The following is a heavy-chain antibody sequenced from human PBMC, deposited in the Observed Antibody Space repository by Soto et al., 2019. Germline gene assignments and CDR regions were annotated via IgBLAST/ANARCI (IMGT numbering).Heavy chain of an antibody. CDR1: GFTFSSDA. Sequence: GGSLRLSCAASGFTFSSDAMSWVRQAPGKGLEWVSAISGSGGSTYYADSVKGRFTISRDNSKNTLYLQMNSLRAEDTAVYYCAKHEAWDDYFDYWGQGTQVTVSS. J-gene: IGHJ4*02. CDR3: AKHEAWDDYFDY. D-gene: IGHD1-26*01. V-gene: IGHV3-23*01. CDR2: ISGSGGST.